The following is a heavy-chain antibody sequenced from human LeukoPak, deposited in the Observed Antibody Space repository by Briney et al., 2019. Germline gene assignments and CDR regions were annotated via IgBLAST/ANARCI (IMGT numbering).Heavy chain of an antibody. D-gene: IGHD6-19*01. V-gene: IGHV3-23*01. J-gene: IGHJ4*02. CDR1: GFTFGSYA. CDR3: AKTTAGYSSGRYPGRPVDY. CDR2: ISGSGGST. Sequence: GGSLRLSCAASGFTFGSYAMYWVRQAPGKGLEWVSGISGSGGSTFYADSVKGRFTISRDKSGNTVYLQMNSLRADDTAVYYCAKTTAGYSSGRYPGRPVDYWGQGTLVTVSS.